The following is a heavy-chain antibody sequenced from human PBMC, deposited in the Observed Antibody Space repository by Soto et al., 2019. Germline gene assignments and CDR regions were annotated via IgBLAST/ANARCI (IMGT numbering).Heavy chain of an antibody. CDR3: ARDTRTYYDSSGPPAFDY. J-gene: IGHJ4*02. Sequence: SQTLSLTCAISGDSVSSNSAAWNWIRQSPPRGLEWLGRTYYRSKWYNDYAVSVKSRITINPDTSKNQFSLQLNSVTAADTAVYYCARDTRTYYDSSGPPAFDYWGQGTLVTVSS. CDR2: TYYRSKWYN. D-gene: IGHD3-22*01. V-gene: IGHV6-1*01. CDR1: GDSVSSNSAA.